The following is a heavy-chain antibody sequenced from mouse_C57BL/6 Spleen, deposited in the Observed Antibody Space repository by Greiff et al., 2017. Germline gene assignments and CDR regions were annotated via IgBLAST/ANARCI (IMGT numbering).Heavy chain of an antibody. D-gene: IGHD1-1*01. Sequence: QVQLQQPGAELVMPGASVKLSCKASGYTFTSYWMPWVKQRPGQGLEWIGEIDPADSYTNYNKKFKGKATVTVDTSSSTAYMQLSSLTSEDSAVYYCARGGYSSREFAYWGQGTLVTVSA. V-gene: IGHV1-69*01. CDR2: IDPADSYT. J-gene: IGHJ3*01. CDR3: ARGGYSSREFAY. CDR1: GYTFTSYW.